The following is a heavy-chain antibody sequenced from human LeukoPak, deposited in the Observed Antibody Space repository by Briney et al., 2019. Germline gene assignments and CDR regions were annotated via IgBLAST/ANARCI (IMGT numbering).Heavy chain of an antibody. CDR2: IIPIFGTA. D-gene: IGHD3-22*01. V-gene: IGHV1-69*05. CDR3: ARDSYDSSGYYFDY. Sequence: GASVKVSCKASGGTFSSYAISCVRQAPGQGLEWMGGIIPIFGTANYAQKFQGRGTITTDEATSTAYMELSSLRSEDTVVYYCARDSYDSSGYYFDYWGQGTLVTVSS. CDR1: GGTFSSYA. J-gene: IGHJ4*02.